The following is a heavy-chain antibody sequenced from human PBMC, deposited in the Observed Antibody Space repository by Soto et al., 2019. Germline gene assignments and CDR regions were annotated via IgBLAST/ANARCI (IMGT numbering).Heavy chain of an antibody. CDR3: AREGDPSTTAAVPKYSGSYYGY. V-gene: IGHV3-30-3*01. CDR1: GFTFSSYA. Sequence: QVQLVESGGGVVQPGRSLRLSCAASGFTFSSYAMHWVRQAPGKGLEWVAVISYDGNNKWYADSVKGRFTISRDNSKSTLYLQMNSLRDEDTSAFYCAREGDPSTTAAVPKYSGSYYGYWGQGTLVTVSS. J-gene: IGHJ4*02. CDR2: ISYDGNNK. D-gene: IGHD1-26*01.